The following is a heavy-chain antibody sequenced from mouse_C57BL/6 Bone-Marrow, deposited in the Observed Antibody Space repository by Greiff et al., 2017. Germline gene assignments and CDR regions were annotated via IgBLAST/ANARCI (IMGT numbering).Heavy chain of an antibody. J-gene: IGHJ2*01. CDR2: INPSTGGT. Sequence: VQLKESGPELVKPGASVKISCKASGYSFTGYYMNWVKQSPEKSLEWIGEINPSTGGTTYNQKFKAKATLTVDKSSSTAYMQLKSLTSEDSAVYYCARWDGNYWDYVGYWGQGTTLTVSS. V-gene: IGHV1-42*01. CDR3: ARWDGNYWDYVGY. CDR1: GYSFTGYY. D-gene: IGHD2-1*01.